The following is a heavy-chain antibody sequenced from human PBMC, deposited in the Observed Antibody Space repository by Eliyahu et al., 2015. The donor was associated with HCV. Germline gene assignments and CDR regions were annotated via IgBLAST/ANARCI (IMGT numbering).Heavy chain of an antibody. CDR3: ARVGEGNGDCGVGENQDV. D-gene: IGHD2-21*02. CDR1: GYTFTSYG. Sequence: QVQLVQSGAEVKKPGASVKVSCKASGYTFTSYGISWVRQAPGQGLEWMGWISAYNGNTNYAQKLQGRVTMTTDTSTSTAYMELRSLRSDDTAVYYCARVGEGNGDCGVGENQDVWGQGTTVTVSS. CDR2: ISAYNGNT. V-gene: IGHV1-18*04. J-gene: IGHJ6*02.